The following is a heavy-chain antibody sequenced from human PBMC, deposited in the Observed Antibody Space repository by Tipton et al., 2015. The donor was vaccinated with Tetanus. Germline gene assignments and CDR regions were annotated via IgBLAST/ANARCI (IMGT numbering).Heavy chain of an antibody. CDR2: ISGSGTYI. Sequence: GSLRLSCVASGFAFNIYAMYWVRQAPGKGLEWVSSISGSGTYIYHADSVKGRFTISRDNAKNSLYLQMNSLRAEDTAAYYCAREMGSGGFDYWGQGILVTVSS. D-gene: IGHD4-23*01. CDR3: AREMGSGGFDY. V-gene: IGHV3-21*01. J-gene: IGHJ4*02. CDR1: GFAFNIYA.